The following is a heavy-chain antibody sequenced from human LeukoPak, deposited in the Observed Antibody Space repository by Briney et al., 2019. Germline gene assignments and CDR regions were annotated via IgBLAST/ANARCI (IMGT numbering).Heavy chain of an antibody. Sequence: PGGSLRLSCAASGFTFSSYEMNWVRQAPGKGLEWVSYISSSGSTIYYADSVKGRFTISRDNAKNSLYLQMNSLRAEDTAVYYCARWNQNYYDSSSFDYWGQGTLVTVSS. CDR1: GFTFSSYE. CDR3: ARWNQNYYDSSSFDY. V-gene: IGHV3-48*03. J-gene: IGHJ4*02. D-gene: IGHD3-22*01. CDR2: ISSSGSTI.